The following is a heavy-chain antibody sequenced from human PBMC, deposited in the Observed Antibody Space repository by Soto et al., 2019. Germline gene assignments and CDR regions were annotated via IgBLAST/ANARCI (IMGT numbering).Heavy chain of an antibody. Sequence: QVQLVQSGAEVKKPGASVKVSCKASGYTFTRYGFSWVRQAPGQGLEWMGWISPNNGNTNYVKKLQGRVSMTPDTSTSTAYMELRSLRSDDTAVYYCARDYYYASGTYYTLRYFDYWGQGTLVTVSS. CDR1: GYTFTRYG. D-gene: IGHD3-10*01. J-gene: IGHJ4*02. CDR2: ISPNNGNT. CDR3: ARDYYYASGTYYTLRYFDY. V-gene: IGHV1-18*01.